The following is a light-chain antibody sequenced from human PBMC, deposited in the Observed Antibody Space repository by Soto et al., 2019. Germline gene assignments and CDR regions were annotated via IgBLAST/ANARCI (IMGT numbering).Light chain of an antibody. V-gene: IGLV1-51*02. CDR3: GTWDSSLSGSGV. Sequence: QSVLTQPPSVSAAPGQKVTISCSGSTSNIGNNYVSWYQHLPGTAPKLLIYENNKRPSGIPDRFSGSKSGTSATLGITGLQTGDEADYYCGTWDSSLSGSGVFGGGTKLTVL. J-gene: IGLJ3*02. CDR2: ENN. CDR1: TSNIGNNY.